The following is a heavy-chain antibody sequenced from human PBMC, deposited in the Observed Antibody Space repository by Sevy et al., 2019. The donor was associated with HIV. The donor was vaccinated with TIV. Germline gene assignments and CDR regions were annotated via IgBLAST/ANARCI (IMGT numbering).Heavy chain of an antibody. Sequence: GGSLRLSCAASGFIVTSHYMAWARQAPGKGLEWVSSIYTGGGTYYADSVKGRFTISRDNSKNTLYLQMNSLSAEDTAFYYCARVPRYDEPYYFDYWGQGALVTVSS. CDR3: ARVPRYDEPYYFDY. D-gene: IGHD3-3*01. V-gene: IGHV3-53*01. CDR2: IYTGGGT. J-gene: IGHJ4*02. CDR1: GFIVTSHY.